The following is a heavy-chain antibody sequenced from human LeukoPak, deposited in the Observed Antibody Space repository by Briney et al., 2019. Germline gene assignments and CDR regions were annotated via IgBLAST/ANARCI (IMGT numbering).Heavy chain of an antibody. D-gene: IGHD6-19*01. CDR3: ARLGGSGWYLGY. Sequence: GSLRLSCAASGFTFSDYYMIWIRQAPGKGLEWVSYISSSGNTIYYADSVKGRFTISRDNAKNSLFLQMNSLRAEDTAVYYCARLGGSGWYLGYWGQGTLVTVSS. J-gene: IGHJ4*02. CDR1: GFTFSDYY. V-gene: IGHV3-11*04. CDR2: ISSSGNTI.